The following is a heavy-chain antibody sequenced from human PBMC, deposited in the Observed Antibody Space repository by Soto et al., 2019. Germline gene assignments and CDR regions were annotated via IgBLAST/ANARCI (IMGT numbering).Heavy chain of an antibody. CDR1: GFTFSSYG. D-gene: IGHD5-18*01. CDR2: IWYDGSNK. V-gene: IGHV3-33*01. J-gene: IGHJ4*02. Sequence: GGSLRLSCAASGFTFSSYGMHWVRQAPGKGLEWVAVIWYDGSNKYYADSVKGRFTISRDNSKNTLYLQMNSLRAEDTAVYYCAREFSGYSYGYFDYWGQGTLVTVSS. CDR3: AREFSGYSYGYFDY.